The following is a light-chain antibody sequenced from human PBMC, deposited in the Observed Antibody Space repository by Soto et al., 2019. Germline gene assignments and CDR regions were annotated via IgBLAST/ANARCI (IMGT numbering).Light chain of an antibody. Sequence: EIVMTQSPATLSVSPGERATLSCRASQSVSSNLAWYQQKPGQAPRLLIYGASTRATGIPARFSGSGSGTEFTLTISSLQSEDFAVYYCQQYNNWPPLNFGGGTQVDIK. CDR2: GAS. V-gene: IGKV3-15*01. J-gene: IGKJ4*01. CDR1: QSVSSN. CDR3: QQYNNWPPLN.